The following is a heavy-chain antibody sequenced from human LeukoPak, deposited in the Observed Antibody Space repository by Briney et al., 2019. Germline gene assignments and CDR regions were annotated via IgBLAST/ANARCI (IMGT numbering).Heavy chain of an antibody. D-gene: IGHD1-14*01. CDR3: AGDHYLALKS. J-gene: IGHJ5*02. V-gene: IGHV4-34*01. Sequence: SETLSLTCAVYGGSFSDYCWSWIRQSPGKGLEWIGEISPSGSTNYRTSLKSRVTISMDTSKNQFSLRLNSVTAADTAVYYCAGDHYLALKSWGQGTLVTVSS. CDR1: GGSFSDYC. CDR2: ISPSGST.